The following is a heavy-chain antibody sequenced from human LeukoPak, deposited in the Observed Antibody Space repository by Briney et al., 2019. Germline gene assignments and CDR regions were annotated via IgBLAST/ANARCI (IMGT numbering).Heavy chain of an antibody. CDR1: GYTFTSYD. CDR2: MNPNSGNT. Sequence: ASGKVSCKASGYTFTSYDINWVRQATGQGLEWMGWMNPNSGNTGYAQKFQGRVTMTRNTSISTAYMELSSLRSEDTAVYYCARAFAMAAAARSRYYFDYWGQGTLVTVSS. CDR3: ARAFAMAAAARSRYYFDY. J-gene: IGHJ4*02. D-gene: IGHD6-13*01. V-gene: IGHV1-8*01.